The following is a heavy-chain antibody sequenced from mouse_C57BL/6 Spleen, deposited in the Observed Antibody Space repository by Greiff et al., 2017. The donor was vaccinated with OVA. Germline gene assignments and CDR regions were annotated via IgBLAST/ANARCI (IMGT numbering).Heavy chain of an antibody. Sequence: VQLQQPGTELVKPGASVKLSCKASGYTFTSYWMHWVKQRPGKGLEWIGQIYPGDGDTNYNGKFKGKATLTADKSSSTAYMQLSSLTSEDSAVYFCALWGVLDYWGQGTTLTVSS. CDR1: GYTFTSYW. J-gene: IGHJ2*01. V-gene: IGHV1-80*01. D-gene: IGHD1-1*02. CDR2: IYPGDGDT. CDR3: ALWGVLDY.